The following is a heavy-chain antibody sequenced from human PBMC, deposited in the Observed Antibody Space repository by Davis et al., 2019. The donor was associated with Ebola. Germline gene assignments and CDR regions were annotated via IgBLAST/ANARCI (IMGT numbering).Heavy chain of an antibody. V-gene: IGHV1-18*01. CDR1: GYTFSSYG. D-gene: IGHD6-13*01. Sequence: ASVKVSCKASGYTFSSYGISWVRQAPGQGLEWMGWINVNKGNRNYAQKFQGRVAMTTDTSTSTAYMELRSLRSDDTAVYYCTRVPLGAAGTDDYWGQGTLVTVSS. CDR2: INVNKGNR. CDR3: TRVPLGAAGTDDY. J-gene: IGHJ4*02.